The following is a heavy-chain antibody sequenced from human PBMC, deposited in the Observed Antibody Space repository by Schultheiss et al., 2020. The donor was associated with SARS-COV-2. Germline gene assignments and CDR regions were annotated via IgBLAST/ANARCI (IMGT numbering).Heavy chain of an antibody. D-gene: IGHD5-12*01. CDR3: ARLGYSYYEGDY. Sequence: GGSLRLSCKGSGYSFTSYWIGWVRQMSGKGLEWMGIIYPGDSDTRYSPSFQGQVTISADKSINTAYLQWSSLKASDTAVYYCARLGYSYYEGDYWGQGTLVTVSS. CDR1: GYSFTSYW. J-gene: IGHJ4*02. V-gene: IGHV5-51*01. CDR2: IYPGDSDT.